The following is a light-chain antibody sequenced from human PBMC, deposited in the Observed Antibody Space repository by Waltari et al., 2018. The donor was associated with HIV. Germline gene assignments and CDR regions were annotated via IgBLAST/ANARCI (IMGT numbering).Light chain of an antibody. Sequence: QAVVTQEPSLTVSPGGTVTLTCDSLPGPVHGAHYPYWFQQRPGHAPTTLIYDTSKRHSWTPARFSGSLLGGKAALTLSGAQAEDEADYYCLLSFGAARIFGGGTRVTVL. V-gene: IGLV7-46*01. CDR3: LLSFGAARI. J-gene: IGLJ2*01. CDR1: PGPVHGAHY. CDR2: DTS.